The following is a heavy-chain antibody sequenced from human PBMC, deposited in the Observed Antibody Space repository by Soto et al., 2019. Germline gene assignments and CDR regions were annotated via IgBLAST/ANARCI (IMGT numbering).Heavy chain of an antibody. Sequence: EVQLVESGGGLVKPGGSLRLSCAASGFTFSSYSMNWVRQAPGKGLEWVSSISSSSSYIYYADSVKGRFTISGYNAKTSLYLQMNSLRAEDTAVYYCASVHCGGGSCYGCFDPWGQGTLVTVSS. CDR3: ASVHCGGGSCYGCFDP. D-gene: IGHD2-15*01. V-gene: IGHV3-21*01. J-gene: IGHJ5*02. CDR2: ISSSSSYI. CDR1: GFTFSSYS.